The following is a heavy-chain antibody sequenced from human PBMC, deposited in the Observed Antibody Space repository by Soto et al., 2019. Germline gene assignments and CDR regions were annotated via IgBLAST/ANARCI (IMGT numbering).Heavy chain of an antibody. Sequence: PGGSLRLSCAAPGFTFSNYEMHWVRQAPGKGLEYVSGISNNGAHTDYAKSVKGRFTISRDNSENTLYLQMGSLRAEDTAVYYYTTDNWNGVAPPINYYYYMDVWGKGTTVTVSS. CDR3: TTDNWNGVAPPINYYYYMDV. J-gene: IGHJ6*03. CDR1: GFTFSNYE. V-gene: IGHV3-64*01. D-gene: IGHD1-20*01. CDR2: ISNNGAHT.